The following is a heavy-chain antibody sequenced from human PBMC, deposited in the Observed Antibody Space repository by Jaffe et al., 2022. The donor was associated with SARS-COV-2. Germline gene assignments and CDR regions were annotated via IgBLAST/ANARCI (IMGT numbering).Heavy chain of an antibody. D-gene: IGHD2-15*01. CDR3: ASFRWFPYYFDY. Sequence: QLQLQESGPGLVKPSETLSLTCSVSGGSISSSTNCWGWIRQPPGKGLEWIGSIYYSGSTYYNPSLKSRVTMSVDTSKNQFSLKLSSVTAADTAVFYCASFRWFPYYFDYWGQGTLVTVSS. CDR1: GGSISSSTNC. V-gene: IGHV4-39*01. CDR2: IYYSGST. J-gene: IGHJ4*02.